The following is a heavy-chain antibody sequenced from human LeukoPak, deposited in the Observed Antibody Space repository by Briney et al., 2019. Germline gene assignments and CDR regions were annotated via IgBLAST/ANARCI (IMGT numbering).Heavy chain of an antibody. D-gene: IGHD3-9*01. CDR1: GGSISSSSYY. J-gene: IGHJ5*02. CDR3: ARTHFDSLGWFDP. V-gene: IGHV4-39*07. CDR2: IYYSGST. Sequence: SETLSLTCTVSGGSISSSSYYWGWIRQPPGKGLEWIGSIYYSGSTYYNPSLKSRVTISVDTSKNQFSLKLSSVSAADTALYFCARTHFDSLGWFDPWGQGIQVIVSS.